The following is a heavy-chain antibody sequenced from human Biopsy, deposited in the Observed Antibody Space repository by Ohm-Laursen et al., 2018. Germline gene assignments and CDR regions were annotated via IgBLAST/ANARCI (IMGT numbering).Heavy chain of an antibody. V-gene: IGHV3-23*01. CDR1: GFTFSNYA. Sequence: SLRLSCTASGFTFSNYAMSWVRQAPGKGLEWVSAISGSAGSTNYADSVKGRFTISRDNSKNTLYLQLNSLRAEDTALYYCAKINPSSIHYYYGMDVWGQGTTVTVSS. J-gene: IGHJ6*02. CDR3: AKINPSSIHYYYGMDV. CDR2: ISGSAGST.